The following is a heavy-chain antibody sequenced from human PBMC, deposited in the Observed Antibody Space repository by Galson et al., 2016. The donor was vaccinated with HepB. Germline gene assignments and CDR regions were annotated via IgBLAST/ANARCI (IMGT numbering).Heavy chain of an antibody. CDR2: ITWNSGSN. CDR1: GFTFENYA. Sequence: SLRLSCAASGFTFENYAMHWVRQVPGKGLEWVSSITWNSGSNGYADSVKGRFTISRDNAKNSLYLQMNSLRPEDTALYYCAKGFYGDFPSWFDPWGQGTLVTVSS. J-gene: IGHJ5*02. V-gene: IGHV3-9*01. D-gene: IGHD4-17*01. CDR3: AKGFYGDFPSWFDP.